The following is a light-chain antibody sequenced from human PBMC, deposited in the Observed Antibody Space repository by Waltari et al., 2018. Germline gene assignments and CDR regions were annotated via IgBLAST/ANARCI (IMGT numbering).Light chain of an antibody. CDR2: DVS. J-gene: IGLJ2*01. Sequence: QSALTQPAPVSASPGPSSTISCTATSSDVAGSNSVSWYQQHPGKAPKLIIYDVSNRPSGVSNRFSCSKSGNTSPLTISGLQAEDEADYYGSSYTSSSTVVFGGGTKLTVL. CDR1: SSDVAGSNS. V-gene: IGLV2-14*03. CDR3: SSYTSSSTVV.